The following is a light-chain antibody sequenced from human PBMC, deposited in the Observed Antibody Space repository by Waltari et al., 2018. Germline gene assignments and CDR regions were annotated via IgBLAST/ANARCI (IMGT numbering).Light chain of an antibody. V-gene: IGKV3-11*01. Sequence: VLTQSPATLSLSAGERATLSCRASQSVFNYLAWYQQKPGQAPSLLIYDTSKRATGIPARFSGSGSGTDFTLTISNLEAEDFALYYCQQGSILPLTFGGGTKVEIK. CDR2: DTS. CDR1: QSVFNY. CDR3: QQGSILPLT. J-gene: IGKJ4*01.